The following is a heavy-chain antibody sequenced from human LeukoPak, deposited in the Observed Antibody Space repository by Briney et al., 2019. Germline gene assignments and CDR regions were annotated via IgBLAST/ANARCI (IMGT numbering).Heavy chain of an antibody. J-gene: IGHJ5*02. CDR1: GSTFSSHT. CDR3: ARRDCDSIKCRGSNWFDP. D-gene: IGHD3-22*01. CDR2: ISNTGSVI. V-gene: IGHV3-48*04. Sequence: PGGSLRLSCAASGSTFSSHTMNWVRQAPGKGLEWISYISNTGSVIYYADSVKGRFTISRDNAKNSLYLQMNSLRAEDTAVYYCARRDCDSIKCRGSNWFDPWGQGTLVSVSS.